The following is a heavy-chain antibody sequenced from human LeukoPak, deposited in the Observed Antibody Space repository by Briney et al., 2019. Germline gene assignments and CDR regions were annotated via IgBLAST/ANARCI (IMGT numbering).Heavy chain of an antibody. CDR3: AKDRTAYSYGSIDH. V-gene: IGHV3-9*01. D-gene: IGHD5-18*01. Sequence: GRSLRLSCAASGFKYDDHAMHWVRQAPGKGLEWVSGITWNSGRIGYADSVKGRFTISRDNAKNSLYLQVNSLREEDTALYYCAKDRTAYSYGSIDHWGQGTLVTVPS. J-gene: IGHJ4*02. CDR1: GFKYDDHA. CDR2: ITWNSGRI.